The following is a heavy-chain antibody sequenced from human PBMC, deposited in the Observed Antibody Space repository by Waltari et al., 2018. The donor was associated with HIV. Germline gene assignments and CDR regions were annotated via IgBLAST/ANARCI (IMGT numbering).Heavy chain of an antibody. CDR3: ASETGSSSGHYYGMDV. Sequence: QVQLVAAGGGVGEPGRFLRRSCGASGFAFNGFGVHWAPQTPGKGLEWITPIWYATSNHLSSHSVNGRFTVSTSNSKYTLHLQMNSIRVDDTAIYYCASETGSSSGHYYGMDVWGQGTTVTVSS. D-gene: IGHD6-25*01. CDR2: IWYATSNH. J-gene: IGHJ6*02. V-gene: IGHV3-33*01. CDR1: GFAFNGFG.